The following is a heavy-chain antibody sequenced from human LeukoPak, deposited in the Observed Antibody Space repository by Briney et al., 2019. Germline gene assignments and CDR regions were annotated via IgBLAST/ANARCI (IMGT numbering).Heavy chain of an antibody. CDR2: ISYDGSNK. CDR3: ARGDSGYSSGWPADDY. D-gene: IGHD6-19*01. V-gene: IGHV3-30-3*01. J-gene: IGHJ4*02. CDR1: GFTFSSCA. Sequence: GGSLRLSCAASGFTFSSCAMHWVRQAPGKGPEWVAVISYDGSNKYYADSVKGRFTTSRDNSKNTLYLQMNSLRAEDTAVYCCARGDSGYSSGWPADDYWGQGTLVTVSS.